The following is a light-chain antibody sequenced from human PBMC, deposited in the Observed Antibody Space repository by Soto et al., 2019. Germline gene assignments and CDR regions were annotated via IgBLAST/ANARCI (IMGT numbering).Light chain of an antibody. V-gene: IGKV1-27*01. CDR3: QKYNSAPWT. J-gene: IGKJ1*01. CDR2: AAS. CDR1: QAISNY. Sequence: DIQMTQSPSSLSASVGDRVTITCRASQAISNYLAWYQQRPGKVPKLLIYAASTLQSGVPSRFSDSGSETDFTLTISSLQPEDVATYYCQKYNSAPWTFGQGTKVEIK.